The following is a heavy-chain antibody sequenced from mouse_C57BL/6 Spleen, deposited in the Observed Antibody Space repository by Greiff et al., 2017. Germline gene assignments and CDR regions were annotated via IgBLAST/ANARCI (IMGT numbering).Heavy chain of an antibody. CDR2: FYPGSGSI. CDR1: GYTFTEYT. D-gene: IGHD2-3*01. Sequence: VQLQQSGAELVKPGASVKLSCKASGYTFTEYTIHWVKQRSGQGLEWIGWFYPGSGSIKYNEKFQDKDKLTADKYYSTFYMELSRLTSEVSAVYFCARHEGDYDCYYTYAMDYWGQGTSVTVSS. CDR3: ARHEGDYDCYYTYAMDY. J-gene: IGHJ4*01. V-gene: IGHV1-62-2*01.